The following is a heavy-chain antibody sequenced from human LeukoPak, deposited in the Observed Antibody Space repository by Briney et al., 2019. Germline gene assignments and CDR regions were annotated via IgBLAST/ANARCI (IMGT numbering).Heavy chain of an antibody. CDR1: GGSISSGDYY. D-gene: IGHD4-17*01. Sequence: SETLSLTCSVSGGSISSGDYYWSWIRQPPGKGLEWIGHIYYSGSTHHNPSLKSRVTISVDTSKNQFSLKLSSVTATDTAVYFCARDYGDHAFDCWGQGTLVTVSS. CDR2: IYYSGST. V-gene: IGHV4-30-4*01. CDR3: ARDYGDHAFDC. J-gene: IGHJ4*02.